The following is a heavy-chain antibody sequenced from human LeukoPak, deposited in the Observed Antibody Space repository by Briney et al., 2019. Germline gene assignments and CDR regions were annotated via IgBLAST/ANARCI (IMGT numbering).Heavy chain of an antibody. CDR1: GFTVNNNY. J-gene: IGHJ4*02. Sequence: GGSLRLSCLASGFTVNNNYMSWVRQAPGRGLEWVSVIYPSGSTYYADSVKGRFTISRDNSKNTLYLQMNSLRTEDTAVYYCAKALAGVLIDYWGQGTLVTVSS. D-gene: IGHD7-27*01. CDR3: AKALAGVLIDY. CDR2: IYPSGST. V-gene: IGHV3-66*02.